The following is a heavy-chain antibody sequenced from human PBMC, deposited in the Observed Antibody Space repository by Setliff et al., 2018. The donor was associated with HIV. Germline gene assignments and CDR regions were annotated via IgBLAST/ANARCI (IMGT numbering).Heavy chain of an antibody. CDR1: GFTFGDYS. V-gene: IGHV3-48*01. Sequence: GGSLRLSCAASGFTFGDYSVNWVRQAPGKGLEWVSYISSSSGTIYYADSVKGRFTISRDNAKMYLHMNSLRAEDTAVYYCARDRRGSSRFYFDYWGQGMLVTVSS. CDR3: ARDRRGSSRFYFDY. J-gene: IGHJ4*02. D-gene: IGHD6-13*01. CDR2: ISSSSGTI.